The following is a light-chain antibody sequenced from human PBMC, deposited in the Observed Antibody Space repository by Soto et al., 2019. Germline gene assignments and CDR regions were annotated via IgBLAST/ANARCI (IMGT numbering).Light chain of an antibody. CDR3: GTWDSSLSAEWV. Sequence: QSVLTQPPSVSAAPGQKVTISCSGSSSNIGNNYVSWYQQLPGTAPKLLIYENNKRPSGIPDRFSGSKSGTSATLGITGLQTGDEADYYCGTWDSSLSAEWVFGGGTKLIVL. V-gene: IGLV1-51*02. J-gene: IGLJ3*02. CDR2: ENN. CDR1: SSNIGNNY.